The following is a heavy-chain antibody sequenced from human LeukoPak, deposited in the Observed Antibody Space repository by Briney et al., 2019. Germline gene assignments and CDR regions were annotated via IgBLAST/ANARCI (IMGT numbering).Heavy chain of an antibody. D-gene: IGHD3-10*01. V-gene: IGHV4-39*01. CDR3: ARLGDWFDP. CDR1: GGSISSSSYY. CDR2: IYYSGST. J-gene: IGHJ5*02. Sequence: PSETRSLTCTVSGGSISSSSYYWGWIRQPPGKGLEWIGSIYYSGSTYYNPSLKSRVTISVDTSKNQFSLKLSSVTAADTAVYYCARLGDWFDPWGQGTLVTVSS.